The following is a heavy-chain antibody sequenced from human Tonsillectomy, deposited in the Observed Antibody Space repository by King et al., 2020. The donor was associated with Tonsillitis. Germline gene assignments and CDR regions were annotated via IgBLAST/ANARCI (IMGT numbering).Heavy chain of an antibody. CDR1: GFTFSTFA. CDR2: INGRGNGT. CDR3: AKDSMTTLTGN. J-gene: IGHJ4*02. Sequence: VQLVESGGGLVQPGGSLRLSCAASGFTFSTFAMSWVRQAPGKGLEWGSVINGRGNGTFYADSVKGRFTTSRDNSKNTLYLQMNSLRAEDTAVYYCAKDSMTTLTGNWGQGTLVTVSS. D-gene: IGHD2/OR15-2a*01. V-gene: IGHV3-23*04.